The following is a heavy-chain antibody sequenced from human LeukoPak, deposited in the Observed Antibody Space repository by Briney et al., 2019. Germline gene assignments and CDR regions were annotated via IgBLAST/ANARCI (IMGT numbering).Heavy chain of an antibody. CDR3: AKDVDGDYGYGMDV. D-gene: IGHD4-17*01. Sequence: GGSLRLSCAASGFTFSSYAMSWVRQAPGKGLEWVSTITGNAGSTFYADSVKGRFTISRDNSKNTLYLQMNSLRAEDTAVYYCAKDVDGDYGYGMDVWGQGTTVTVSS. CDR2: ITGNAGST. V-gene: IGHV3-23*01. J-gene: IGHJ6*02. CDR1: GFTFSSYA.